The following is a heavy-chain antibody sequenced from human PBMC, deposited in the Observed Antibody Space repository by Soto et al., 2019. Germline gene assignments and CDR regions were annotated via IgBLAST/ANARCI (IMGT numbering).Heavy chain of an antibody. D-gene: IGHD3-10*01. CDR2: FDPEDGET. CDR3: ARGSFCYIIRRLSGFIVF. J-gene: IGHJ4*02. CDR1: SYTLTELS. Sequence: APEKLSCKVSSYTLTELSMHLVRQAPGKELEWMGGFDPEDGETIYAQKFQGRVTMTEDTSTDTAYMELSSLRSEDTAVYYCARGSFCYIIRRLSGFIVFWCQGILVT. V-gene: IGHV1-24*01.